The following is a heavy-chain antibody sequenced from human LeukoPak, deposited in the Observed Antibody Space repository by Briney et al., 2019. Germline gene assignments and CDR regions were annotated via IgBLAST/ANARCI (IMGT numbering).Heavy chain of an antibody. CDR2: ISSSSSYI. Sequence: GGSLRLSCAASGFTFSSYSMNWVRQAPGKGLEWVSSISSSSSYIYYADSVKGRFTISRDNAKNSLYLQMNSLRAEDTAVYYCAKISVAAAGIWYYFDYWGQGTLVTVSS. D-gene: IGHD6-13*01. V-gene: IGHV3-21*01. J-gene: IGHJ4*02. CDR3: AKISVAAAGIWYYFDY. CDR1: GFTFSSYS.